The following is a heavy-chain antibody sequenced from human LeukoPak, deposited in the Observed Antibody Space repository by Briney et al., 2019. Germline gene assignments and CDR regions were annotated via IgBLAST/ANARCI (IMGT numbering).Heavy chain of an antibody. J-gene: IGHJ4*02. CDR3: ARVAVGAHFDY. V-gene: IGHV3-48*04. D-gene: IGHD1-26*01. CDR1: GFTFSNYN. Sequence: GGSLRLSCAASGFTFSNYNMNWVRQAPGKGLEWVSYISRSSTTIYYADSVKGRFTISRDNAKNSLYLQMNSLRAEDTAVYYCARVAVGAHFDYWGQGTLVTVSS. CDR2: ISRSSTTI.